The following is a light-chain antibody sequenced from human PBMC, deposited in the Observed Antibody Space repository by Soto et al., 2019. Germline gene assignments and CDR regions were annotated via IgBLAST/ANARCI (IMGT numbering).Light chain of an antibody. Sequence: EIVLTQSPATLSVSPGERVTLSCRASQSVDINLAWYQQKPGQAPRLLIYGASTRATDMPGRFRGSGAGAEFTLTISSLQSEDSAVYYCQQYVSSPPTFGQGTEVEIK. CDR3: QQYVSSPPT. J-gene: IGKJ1*01. CDR1: QSVDIN. V-gene: IGKV3-15*01. CDR2: GAS.